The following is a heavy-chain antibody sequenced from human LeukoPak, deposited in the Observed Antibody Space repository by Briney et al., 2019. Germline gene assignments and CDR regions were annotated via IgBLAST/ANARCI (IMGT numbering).Heavy chain of an antibody. CDR2: RYHSGTS. CDR1: GDSIRGPNW. J-gene: IGHJ4*02. CDR3: ANKVYCSRTSCHPAGY. V-gene: IGHV4-4*02. Sequence: PSGTLSLTCTVAGDSIRGPNWWSWVRRPPGKGLEWIGERYHSGTSNYNPTLKSRATISLVTSTNQFFLDLTSVTAADTAVYYCANKVYCSRTSCHPAGYWGQGILVTVSS. D-gene: IGHD2-2*01.